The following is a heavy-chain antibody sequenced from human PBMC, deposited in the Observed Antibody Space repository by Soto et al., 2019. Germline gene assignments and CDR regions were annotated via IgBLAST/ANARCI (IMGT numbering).Heavy chain of an antibody. CDR1: GFTFSAYA. CDR3: GKGNYDILTGYYIGRNWFDP. Sequence: GGSLRLSCTASGFTFSAYAMSWVRQTPGKGLEWVSGITGSGGSTSYADPVKGRFTISRDNTENTLYLQMNSLRAEDTAVYFCGKGNYDILTGYYIGRNWFDPWGQGTLVTVSS. J-gene: IGHJ5*02. V-gene: IGHV3-23*01. D-gene: IGHD3-9*01. CDR2: ITGSGGST.